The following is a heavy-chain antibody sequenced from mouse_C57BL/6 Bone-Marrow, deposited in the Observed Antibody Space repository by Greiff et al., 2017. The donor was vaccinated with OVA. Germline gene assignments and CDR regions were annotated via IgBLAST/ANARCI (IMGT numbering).Heavy chain of an antibody. CDR2: IYPGDGDT. J-gene: IGHJ2*01. Sequence: QVQLQQSGPELVKPGASVKISCKASGYAFSSSWMNWVKQRPGKGLEWIGRIYPGDGDTNYNGKFKGKATLTADKSSSTAYMQLSSLTSEDSAVYFCARKGLYYGSSVSFDYWGQGTTLTVSS. D-gene: IGHD1-1*01. CDR3: ARKGLYYGSSVSFDY. CDR1: GYAFSSSW. V-gene: IGHV1-82*01.